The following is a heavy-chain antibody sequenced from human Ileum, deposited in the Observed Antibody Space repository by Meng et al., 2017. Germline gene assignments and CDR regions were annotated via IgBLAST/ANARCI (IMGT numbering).Heavy chain of an antibody. J-gene: IGHJ4*02. V-gene: IGHV3-21*04. D-gene: IGHD2-15*01. CDR1: GFPFSSHS. Sequence: EVQLVESGGGLVKLGGPLRSSVAASGFPFSSHSMNWIRQAPGKGLEWVSFISSGSDYVYYGDSVRGRFTVSRDNAKNALYLQMDSLRVEDTALYFCARHLGYCSGGSCHQWGQGTLVTVSS. CDR2: ISSGSDYV. CDR3: ARHLGYCSGGSCHQ.